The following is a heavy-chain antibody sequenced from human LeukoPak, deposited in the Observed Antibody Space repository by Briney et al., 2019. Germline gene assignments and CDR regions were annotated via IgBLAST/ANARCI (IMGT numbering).Heavy chain of an antibody. J-gene: IGHJ4*02. CDR1: GYSFTNYW. Sequence: GESLKISCKGSGYSFTNYWIGWVRQMPGIGLEWMGIIYPGDSDTRYSPPFKGQVTISADKSISTAYLQWSSLKASDTAMYYCARGGYRYAQGPFDYWGQGTLVTVSS. CDR3: ARGGYRYAQGPFDY. V-gene: IGHV5-51*01. D-gene: IGHD5-18*01. CDR2: IYPGDSDT.